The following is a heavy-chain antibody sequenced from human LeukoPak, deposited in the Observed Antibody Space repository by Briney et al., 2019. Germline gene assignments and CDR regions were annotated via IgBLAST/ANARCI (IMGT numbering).Heavy chain of an antibody. J-gene: IGHJ4*02. D-gene: IGHD2-2*03. V-gene: IGHV3-7*04. CDR3: AGGWIYPPY. CDR2: IREDGSEK. CDR1: GFTFSRNS. Sequence: TGGALRLSCAVSGFTASGFTFSRNSMSWVRQAPGKGLDWVASIREDGSEKYYVDSVKGRFTISRDNAKNSLYLQMDSLRDEDTAVYFCAGGWIYPPYWGQGTLVTVSS.